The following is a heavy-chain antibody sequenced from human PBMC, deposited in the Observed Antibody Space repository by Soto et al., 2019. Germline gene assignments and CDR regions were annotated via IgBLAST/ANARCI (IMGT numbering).Heavy chain of an antibody. CDR1: ESPISRDW. D-gene: IGHD1-26*01. CDR3: SGGVGDAF. CDR2: TNQDGSEK. J-gene: IGHJ4*02. V-gene: IGHV3-7*01. Sequence: EVHLVESGGGLVQTGGSLRLSCAISESPISRDWMNWVRQAPGKGLEWVAHTNQDGSEKYYADSVKGRFTIFRDNAKKSLYLQMNSLRAGDTAMYYCSGGVGDAFWGQGTLVTVSS.